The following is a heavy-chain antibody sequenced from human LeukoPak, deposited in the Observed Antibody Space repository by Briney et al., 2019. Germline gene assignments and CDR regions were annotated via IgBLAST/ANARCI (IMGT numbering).Heavy chain of an antibody. CDR2: ISPKSGGT. J-gene: IGHJ4*02. V-gene: IGHV1-2*02. D-gene: IGHD3-22*01. Sequence: GASVKVSCKAPKYTFTDYFMHWVRQAPGQGLEWMGWISPKSGGTSYAQRFQGRVTMTRDTSISTAYMELSGLTSDDTAVYYCARVTGRKDFYDSSGYLGHWGQGTLVTVSS. CDR1: KYTFTDYF. CDR3: ARVTGRKDFYDSSGYLGH.